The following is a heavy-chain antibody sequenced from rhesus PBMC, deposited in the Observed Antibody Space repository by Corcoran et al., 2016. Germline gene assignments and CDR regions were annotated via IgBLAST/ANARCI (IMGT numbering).Heavy chain of an antibody. J-gene: IGHJ4*01. CDR2: IHGSSENT. D-gene: IGHD1-44*01. Sequence: QVQLQESGPGLVKPSETLSLTCAVSAYSISNNFWSWIRQVPGKGLEWIGYIHGSSENTYYNPSLKSRVTISTDTSKNQLSLNLRSVTAADTAVYYCARGGGTYRYDYWGQGLLVTVSS. CDR3: ARGGGTYRYDY. CDR1: AYSISNNF. V-gene: IGHV4-147*01.